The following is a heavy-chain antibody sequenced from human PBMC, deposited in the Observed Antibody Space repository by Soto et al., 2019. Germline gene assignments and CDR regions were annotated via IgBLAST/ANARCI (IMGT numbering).Heavy chain of an antibody. D-gene: IGHD3-10*01. CDR2: INHSGST. CDR1: GGSFSGYY. J-gene: IGHJ4*02. Sequence: QVQLQQWGAGLLKPSETLSLTCAVYGGSFSGYYWSWIRQPPGKGLEWIGEINHSGSTNYNPSLKSRVTISVDTSKNQFSLKLSSVTAADTAAYYCARGPDLRGGPEDYWGQGTLVTVSS. V-gene: IGHV4-34*01. CDR3: ARGPDLRGGPEDY.